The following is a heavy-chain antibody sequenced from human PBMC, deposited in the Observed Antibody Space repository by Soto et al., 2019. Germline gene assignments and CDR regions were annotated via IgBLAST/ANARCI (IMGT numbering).Heavy chain of an antibody. CDR3: AREGGYSYGSYGMDV. CDR1: GYTFTGYY. Sequence: GASVKVSCKASGYTFTGYYMHRVRQAPGQGLEWMGWINPNSGGTNYAQKFQGWVTMTRDTSISTAYMELSRLRSDDTAVYYCAREGGYSYGSYGMDVWGQGTTVTVSS. D-gene: IGHD5-18*01. V-gene: IGHV1-2*04. J-gene: IGHJ6*02. CDR2: INPNSGGT.